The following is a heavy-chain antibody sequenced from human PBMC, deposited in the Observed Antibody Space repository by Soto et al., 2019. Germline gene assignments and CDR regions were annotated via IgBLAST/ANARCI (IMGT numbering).Heavy chain of an antibody. Sequence: SETLSLTCAISGDSVSSNSAAWNWIRQSPSRGLEWLGRTYYRSKWYNDYAVSVKSRITINPDTSKNQFSLQLNSVTPEDTAVYYCARDRIVLMAYAQGPYYGMDVWGQGTTVTVS. CDR2: TYYRSKWYN. CDR1: GDSVSSNSAA. D-gene: IGHD2-8*01. J-gene: IGHJ6*02. CDR3: ARDRIVLMAYAQGPYYGMDV. V-gene: IGHV6-1*01.